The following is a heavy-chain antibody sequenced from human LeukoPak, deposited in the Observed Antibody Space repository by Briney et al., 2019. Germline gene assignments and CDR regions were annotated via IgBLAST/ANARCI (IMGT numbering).Heavy chain of an antibody. CDR2: ISYSGNS. CDR1: GGSINSGSYY. CDR3: ARSTGSRVLNAFDI. J-gene: IGHJ3*02. D-gene: IGHD1-1*01. Sequence: SSETLSLTCTVSGGSINSGSYYWVWIRQPPGKGLEWIGSISYSGNSYYNPSLKSRVSISSDSSKNQFSLKLSSVTAADTAVYYCARSTGSRVLNAFDIWGQGTMVTVSS. V-gene: IGHV4-39*01.